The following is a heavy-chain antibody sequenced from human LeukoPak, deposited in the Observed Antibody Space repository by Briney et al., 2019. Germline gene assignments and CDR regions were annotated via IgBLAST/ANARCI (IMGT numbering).Heavy chain of an antibody. CDR3: ARVDYSNYDWYFDL. V-gene: IGHV4-34*01. D-gene: IGHD4-11*01. CDR1: GGSFSGYY. CDR2: INHSGST. Sequence: SETLSLTCAVYGGSFSGYYWSWIRQPPGKGLEWIGEINHSGSTNYNPSLKSRVTMSVDTSKNQFSLKLSSVTAADTAVYYCARVDYSNYDWYFDLWGRGTLVTVSS. J-gene: IGHJ2*01.